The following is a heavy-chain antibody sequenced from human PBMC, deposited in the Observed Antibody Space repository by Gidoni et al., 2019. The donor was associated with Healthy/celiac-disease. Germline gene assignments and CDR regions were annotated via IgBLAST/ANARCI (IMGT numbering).Heavy chain of an antibody. CDR2: IITIFGTA. CDR1: GGTFSSYA. Sequence: QVQLVQSGAEVKKPGSSVKVSCKASGGTFSSYAISWVRQATGQGLEWMGGIITIFGTANYAQKFQGRVTITADESTSTAYMELSSLRSEDTAVYYCATPLPGGNAPFDYWGQGTLVTVSS. J-gene: IGHJ4*02. V-gene: IGHV1-69*01. D-gene: IGHD2-15*01. CDR3: ATPLPGGNAPFDY.